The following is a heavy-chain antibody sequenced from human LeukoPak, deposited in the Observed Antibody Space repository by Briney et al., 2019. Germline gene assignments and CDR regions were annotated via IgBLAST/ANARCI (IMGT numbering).Heavy chain of an antibody. Sequence: GESLKISCKASGYTFTSYGISWVRRAPGQGLEWMGWISAYNGNTNYAQKLQGRVTMTTDTSTSTAYMELRSLRSDDTAVYYCARDNDYYDSSGYSFWGQGTLVTVSS. CDR2: ISAYNGNT. CDR1: GYTFTSYG. J-gene: IGHJ4*02. D-gene: IGHD3-22*01. V-gene: IGHV1-18*01. CDR3: ARDNDYYDSSGYSF.